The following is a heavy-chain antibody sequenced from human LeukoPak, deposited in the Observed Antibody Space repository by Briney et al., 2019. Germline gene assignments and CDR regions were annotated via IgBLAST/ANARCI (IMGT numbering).Heavy chain of an antibody. J-gene: IGHJ6*02. D-gene: IGHD3-9*01. Sequence: SETLSLTCTVSGGSISSYYWSWIRQPPGKGLEWIGYIYYSGSTNYNPSLKSRVTISVDTSKNQFSLKLSSVTAADTAVYYCARVYYDILTGYWKPMDVWGQGTTVTVSS. CDR1: GGSISSYY. CDR2: IYYSGST. CDR3: ARVYYDILTGYWKPMDV. V-gene: IGHV4-59*01.